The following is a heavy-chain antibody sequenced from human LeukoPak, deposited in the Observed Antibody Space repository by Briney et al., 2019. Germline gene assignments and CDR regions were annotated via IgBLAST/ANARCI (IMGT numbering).Heavy chain of an antibody. CDR2: ISYDGSYT. V-gene: IGHV3-30*04. CDR1: GLSFNTYA. Sequence: GGSLRLSCVDSGLSFNTYAMHWVRQAPGKGLEWVAAISYDGSYTYYRDSVRGRFTISRDNSKNTMYLQMNSLRAEDKAMYYCARALDVWGKGTTVTVSS. J-gene: IGHJ6*04. CDR3: ARALDV.